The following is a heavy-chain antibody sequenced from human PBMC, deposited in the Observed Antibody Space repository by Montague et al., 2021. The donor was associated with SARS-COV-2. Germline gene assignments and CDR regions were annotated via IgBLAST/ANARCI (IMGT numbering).Heavy chain of an antibody. CDR2: VYYSRSS. D-gene: IGHD1-26*01. CDR3: VRDPAPSGSGTFYDY. V-gene: IGHV4-59*02. Sequence: SETLSLTCTVSGDSVSHDFWTWIRQPPGKGLEWIGYVYYSRSSXXXPSXXXRVSIAVDTSKNQFSLRLSTVTAADTAICYCVRDPAPSGSGTFYDYWGQGTLVAVSS. CDR1: GDSVSHDF. J-gene: IGHJ4*02.